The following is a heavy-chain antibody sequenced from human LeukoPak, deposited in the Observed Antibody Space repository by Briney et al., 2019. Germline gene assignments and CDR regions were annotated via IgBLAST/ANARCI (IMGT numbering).Heavy chain of an antibody. CDR3: ARGPTMIVGIDAFDI. CDR2: INHSGST. D-gene: IGHD3-22*01. V-gene: IGHV4-34*01. Sequence: PSETLSLTCAVYGGSFSGYYWSWIRQPPGKGLEWIGEINHSGSTNYNPSLKSRVTISVDTSKNQFSLKLSSVTAADTAVYHCARGPTMIVGIDAFDIWGQGTMVTVSS. CDR1: GGSFSGYY. J-gene: IGHJ3*02.